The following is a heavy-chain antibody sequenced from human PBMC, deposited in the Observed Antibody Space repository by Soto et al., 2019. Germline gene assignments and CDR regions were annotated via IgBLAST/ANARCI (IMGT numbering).Heavy chain of an antibody. CDR3: ARLRTTFDI. D-gene: IGHD3-10*01. Sequence: SETLSLTCTVSNGSISSHYWSWIRQPPGKGLEWIGYIYSSGSTIYSPSLKSRVTISVDTSKNQSSLKLSSVTAADTAVYYSARLRTTFDIWGQGTLVTVSS. CDR1: NGSISSHY. J-gene: IGHJ3*02. V-gene: IGHV4-59*11. CDR2: IYSSGST.